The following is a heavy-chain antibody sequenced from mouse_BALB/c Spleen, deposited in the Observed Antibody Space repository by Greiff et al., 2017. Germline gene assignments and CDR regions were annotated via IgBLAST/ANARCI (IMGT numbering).Heavy chain of an antibody. V-gene: IGHV1-4*01. J-gene: IGHJ4*01. CDR1: GYTFTSYT. CDR3: ASTGGAMDY. CDR2: INPSSGYT. Sequence: VQGVESGAELARPGASVKMSCKASGYTFTSYTMHWVKQRPGQGLEWIGYINPSSGYTNYNQKFKDKATLTADKSSSTAYMQLSSLTSEDSAVYYCASTGGAMDYWGQGTSVTVSS.